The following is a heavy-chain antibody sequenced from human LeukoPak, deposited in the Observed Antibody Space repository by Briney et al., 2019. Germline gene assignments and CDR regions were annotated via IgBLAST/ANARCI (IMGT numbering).Heavy chain of an antibody. V-gene: IGHV4-39*01. Sequence: SETLSLTCTVSGGSISSSSAYWGWISQPPGKWLGWIGCIYYSKNTYYNPSLKSRLTISADTSKNQFSLTLGSVSATDTAVYYCVSPRGFSYGYFDYWGQGTLVTVSS. CDR1: GGSISSSSAY. D-gene: IGHD5-18*01. J-gene: IGHJ4*02. CDR2: IYYSKNT. CDR3: VSPRGFSYGYFDY.